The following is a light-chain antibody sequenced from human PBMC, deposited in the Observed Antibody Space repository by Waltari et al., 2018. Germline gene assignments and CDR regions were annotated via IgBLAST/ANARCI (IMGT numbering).Light chain of an antibody. Sequence: AIQMTQSPSSLSASVGDRVPITCRASQGIRNDLGWYQQKPGKAPKLLIYAASSLQSGVPSRFSGSGSGTDFTLTISSLQPEDFATYYCLQDYNYPHRTFGQGTKVEIK. CDR1: QGIRND. J-gene: IGKJ1*01. CDR3: LQDYNYPHRT. CDR2: AAS. V-gene: IGKV1-6*01.